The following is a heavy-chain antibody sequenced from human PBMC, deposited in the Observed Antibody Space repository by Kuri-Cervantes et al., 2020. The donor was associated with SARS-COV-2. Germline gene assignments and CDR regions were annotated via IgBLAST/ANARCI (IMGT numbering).Heavy chain of an antibody. CDR2: INWNGGST. CDR3: ARKTTKQHLLPQGFDY. D-gene: IGHD6-13*01. J-gene: IGHJ4*02. Sequence: GGSLRLSCAASGYTFDDYGMSWVRQAPGKGLEWVSGINWNGGSTGYADSVKGPFTISIDNSKNTLYLQMNSLRAEDTAVYYCARKTTKQHLLPQGFDYWGQGTLVTVSS. V-gene: IGHV3-20*04. CDR1: GYTFDDYG.